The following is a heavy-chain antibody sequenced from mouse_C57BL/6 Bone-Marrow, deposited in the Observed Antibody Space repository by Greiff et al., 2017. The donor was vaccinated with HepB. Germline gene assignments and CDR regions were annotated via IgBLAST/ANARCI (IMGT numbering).Heavy chain of an antibody. J-gene: IGHJ2*01. D-gene: IGHD1-1*01. CDR1: GYTFTSYW. CDR2: IDPSDSYT. Sequence: QVQLQQSGAELVRPGTSVKLSCKASGYTFTSYWMHWVKQRPGQGLEWIGVIDPSDSYTNYNQKFKGKATLTVDTSSSTAYMQLSSLTSEDSAVYYCARHYGSDYWGQGTTLTVSS. CDR3: ARHYGSDY. V-gene: IGHV1-59*01.